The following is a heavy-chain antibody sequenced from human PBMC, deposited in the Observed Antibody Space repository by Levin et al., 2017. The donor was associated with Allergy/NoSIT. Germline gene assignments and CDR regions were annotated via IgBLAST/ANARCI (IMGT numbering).Heavy chain of an antibody. Sequence: LSLPCAASGFTFRSNPMSWVRQAPGRGLEWVSAISGSGDSTYYADSVKGRFTISRDNSKNTLYVQMNSLRAEDTAVYYCAKELISCSGGPRYSTGFDIWGQGTMVTVSS. CDR1: GFTFRSNP. CDR3: AKELISCSGGPRYSTGFDI. V-gene: IGHV3-23*01. CDR2: ISGSGDST. D-gene: IGHD2-15*01. J-gene: IGHJ3*02.